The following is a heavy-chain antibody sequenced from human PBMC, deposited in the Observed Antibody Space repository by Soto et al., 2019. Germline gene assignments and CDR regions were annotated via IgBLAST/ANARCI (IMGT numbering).Heavy chain of an antibody. J-gene: IGHJ4*01. CDR1: GGSISSDGYS. CDR3: ARHYITSLGY. V-gene: IGHV4-30-2*01. Sequence: QLQLQESGSGLVKPSQTLSLTCAVSGGSISSDGYSWSWIRQPPGKGLEWMGYISHSGSTYYKPSIKSRVTISLDRSKTKFTLKLSSVTSADRAVYFCARHYITSLGYWGHGTLVTVSS. D-gene: IGHD2-2*01. CDR2: ISHSGST.